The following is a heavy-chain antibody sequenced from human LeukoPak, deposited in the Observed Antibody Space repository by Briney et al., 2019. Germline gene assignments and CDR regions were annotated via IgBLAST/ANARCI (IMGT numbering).Heavy chain of an antibody. Sequence: ASVKVSCKASGGTFSSYAISWVRQAPGQGLERMGGIIPIFGTASYAQKFQGRVTITTDESTSTAYMELSSLRSEDTAVYYCARGLSCSGNTCYAAHFDSWGQGTLVTVSS. J-gene: IGHJ4*02. CDR1: GGTFSSYA. V-gene: IGHV1-69*05. CDR3: ARGLSCSGNTCYAAHFDS. CDR2: IIPIFGTA. D-gene: IGHD2-15*01.